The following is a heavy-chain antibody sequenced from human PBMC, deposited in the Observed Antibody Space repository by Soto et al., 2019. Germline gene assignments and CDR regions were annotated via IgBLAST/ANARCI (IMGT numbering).Heavy chain of an antibody. V-gene: IGHV4-31*03. Sequence: QVQLQESGPGLVKPSQTLSLTCTVSGGSINSGGYCWSWIRQHPGKGLDWIGCISYGGSTSYNPSLKSRVTISVDTSTNQFSLKLPSVTAADTAVYYCSRGILVWGQGALITVSS. J-gene: IGHJ4*02. D-gene: IGHD5-18*01. CDR1: GGSINSGGYC. CDR3: SRGILV. CDR2: ISYGGST.